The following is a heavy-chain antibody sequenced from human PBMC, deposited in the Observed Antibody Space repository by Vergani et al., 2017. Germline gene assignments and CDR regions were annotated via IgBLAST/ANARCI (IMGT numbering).Heavy chain of an antibody. V-gene: IGHV4-61*02. CDR1: GGSISGVSYY. D-gene: IGHD3-10*01. CDR2: FYYSGRT. Sequence: QVQLQQWGAGVVKPSQSLSLTCTVSGGSISGVSYYLSWVRQPAGKGLEWIGRFYYSGRTDYNLSLESRVTISVDTSKNTFSLKLNSVTAADTAVYYCGRGRGDNWYFDLWGRGTLGTVSS. J-gene: IGHJ2*01. CDR3: GRGRGDNWYFDL.